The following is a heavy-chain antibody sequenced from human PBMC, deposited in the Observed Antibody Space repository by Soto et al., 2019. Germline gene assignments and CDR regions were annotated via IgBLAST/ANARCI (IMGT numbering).Heavy chain of an antibody. CDR1: GGSFSGYY. V-gene: IGHV4-34*01. J-gene: IGHJ6*03. CDR2: INHSGST. D-gene: IGHD2-15*01. CDR3: ARVVVVAATRWSYYYYYMDV. Sequence: SETLSLTCAVYGGSFSGYYWSWIRQPPGKGLEWIGEINHSGSTNYNPSLKSRVTISVDTSKNQFSLKLSSVTAADTAVYYCARVVVVAATRWSYYYYYMDVWGKGTTVTVS.